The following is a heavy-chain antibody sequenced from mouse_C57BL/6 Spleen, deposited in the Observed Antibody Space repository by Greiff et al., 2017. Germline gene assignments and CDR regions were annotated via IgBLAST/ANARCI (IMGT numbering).Heavy chain of an antibody. CDR3: ARGGYGRSFDY. CDR2: ISYDGSN. D-gene: IGHD1-1*01. CDR1: GYSITSGYY. Sequence: DVKLVESGPGLVKPSQSLSLTCSVTGYSITSGYYWNWIRQFPGNKLEWMGYISYDGSNNYNPSLKNRISITRDKSKNQFFLKLNSVTTEDTATYCCARGGYGRSFDYWGQGTTLTVSS. J-gene: IGHJ2*01. V-gene: IGHV3-6*01.